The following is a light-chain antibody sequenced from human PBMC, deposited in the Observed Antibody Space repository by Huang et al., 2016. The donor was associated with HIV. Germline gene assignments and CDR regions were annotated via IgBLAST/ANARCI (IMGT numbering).Light chain of an antibody. Sequence: EVVMTQSPAILSVSPGERAPLSCRASQSVTRNLAWYQQKPGQAPRLRIYSASTRATGIPASFSGSGSGTEFTLTISSLQSEDFAVYYCQHYNNWPWWTFGQGTKVEIK. CDR3: QHYNNWPWWT. V-gene: IGKV3-15*01. J-gene: IGKJ1*01. CDR1: QSVTRN. CDR2: SAS.